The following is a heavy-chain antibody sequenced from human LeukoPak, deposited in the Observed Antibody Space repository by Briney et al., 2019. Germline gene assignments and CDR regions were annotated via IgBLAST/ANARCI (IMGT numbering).Heavy chain of an antibody. Sequence: SGGSLRLSCAASGFTFSSYAMSWVRQAPGKGLEWVSAISGSGGSTYYADSVKGRFTISRDNSKNTLYLQMNSLRAEDTAVYYCARDLRIAAAGTGYFDYWGQGTLVTVSS. D-gene: IGHD6-13*01. CDR2: ISGSGGST. CDR3: ARDLRIAAAGTGYFDY. V-gene: IGHV3-23*01. CDR1: GFTFSSYA. J-gene: IGHJ4*02.